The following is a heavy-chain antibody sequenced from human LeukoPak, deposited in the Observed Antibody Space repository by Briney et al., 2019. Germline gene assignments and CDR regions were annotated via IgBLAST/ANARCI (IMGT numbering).Heavy chain of an antibody. V-gene: IGHV3-30*03. J-gene: IGHJ4*02. CDR1: RFTFSSYG. D-gene: IGHD6-13*01. CDR3: ARGSATRGGYSSSWYVFYFDY. Sequence: PGGSLRLSCAASRFTFSSYGMHWVSQAQGKGLEWVAVISYDGSRKYYADSVKGRFTISRDNSKNTLYLQMNSLRAEDTAVYYCARGSATRGGYSSSWYVFYFDYWGQGTLVTVSS. CDR2: ISYDGSRK.